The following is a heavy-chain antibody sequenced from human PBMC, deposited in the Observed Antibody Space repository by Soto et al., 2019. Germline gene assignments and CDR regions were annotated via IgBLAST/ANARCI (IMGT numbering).Heavy chain of an antibody. J-gene: IGHJ3*02. D-gene: IGHD5-12*01. V-gene: IGHV3-11*01. CDR3: ARDRATDAFDI. Sequence: QVQLVESGGGLVKPGGSLRLSCAASGFTFSDYYMSWIRQAPGKCLEWVSYISSSGSTIYYADSVKGRCTISRDNANNSLYLQMNRLRAEDTAVYYCARDRATDAFDIWGQGTMVTVSS. CDR1: GFTFSDYY. CDR2: ISSSGSTI.